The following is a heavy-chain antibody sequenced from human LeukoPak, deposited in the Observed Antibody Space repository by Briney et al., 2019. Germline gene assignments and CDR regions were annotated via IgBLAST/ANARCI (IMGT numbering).Heavy chain of an antibody. J-gene: IGHJ4*02. CDR3: AKQKDIVVVIATFDY. V-gene: IGHV3-23*01. CDR1: GFTFSSYA. Sequence: GGSLRLSCAAAGFTFSSYAMSWVRQAPGKGLEWVSAISGSGGSTYYADSVKGRFTISRDNSKNTLYLQMNSLRAEDTAVYYCAKQKDIVVVIATFDYWGQGTLVTVSS. CDR2: ISGSGGST. D-gene: IGHD2-21*01.